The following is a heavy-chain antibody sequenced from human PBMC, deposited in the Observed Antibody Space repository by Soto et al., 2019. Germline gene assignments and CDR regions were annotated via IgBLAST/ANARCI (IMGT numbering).Heavy chain of an antibody. CDR2: IDPRSGGT. J-gene: IGHJ4*02. D-gene: IGHD3-10*01. CDR3: ATDDYGIFPY. CDR1: GYPFTTYY. Sequence: HVQLVQSGTEVKKPGASVRFSCMVSGYPFTTYYIHWVRQAPGQGLEWMGWIDPRSGGTVYEQKFQGRVTMTRDTSSSTVYMDMSGLTSDDTALYYCATDDYGIFPYWGQGSMVNVSS. V-gene: IGHV1-2*02.